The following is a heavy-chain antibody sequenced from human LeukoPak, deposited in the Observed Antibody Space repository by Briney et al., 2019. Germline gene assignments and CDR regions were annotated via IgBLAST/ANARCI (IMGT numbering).Heavy chain of an antibody. J-gene: IGHJ6*03. CDR3: AKSATLRLHYNYYYLDV. CDR1: GFTFNYYR. CDR2: ITYDGSKK. V-gene: IGHV3-30*01. Sequence: GRSLRLPCAASGFTFNYYRMHWVRQAPGKGLEWVADITYDGSKKYYADSVKGRFTISRGNSKNTLYPKMNSLRSEDTALYYWAKSATLRLHYNYYYLDVWGKGTTVSVSS. D-gene: IGHD4-17*01.